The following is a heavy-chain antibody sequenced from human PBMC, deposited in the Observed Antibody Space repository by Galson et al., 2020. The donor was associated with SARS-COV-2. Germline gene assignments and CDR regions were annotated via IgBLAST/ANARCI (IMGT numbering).Heavy chain of an antibody. J-gene: IGHJ4*02. V-gene: IGHV1-2*02. CDR3: ARDRSGVRYFDWLLSN. D-gene: IGHD3-9*01. CDR2: INPNSGGT. Sequence: ASVKVSCKASGYTFTGYYMHWVRQAPGQGLEWMGWINPNSGGTNYAQKFQGRVTMTRDTSISTAYMELSRLRSDDTAVYYCARDRSGVRYFDWLLSNWGQGTLVTVSS. CDR1: GYTFTGYY.